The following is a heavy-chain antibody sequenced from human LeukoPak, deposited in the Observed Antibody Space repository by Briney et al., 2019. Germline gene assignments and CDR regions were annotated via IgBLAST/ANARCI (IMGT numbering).Heavy chain of an antibody. J-gene: IGHJ4*02. CDR1: GFTVSSNY. V-gene: IGHV3-53*01. Sequence: GGSLRLSCAASGFTVSSNYMSWVRQAPGKGLEWVSVIYSGGSTYYADSVKGRFTISRDNSKNTLYLQMNSLRAEDTAVYYCAAFDSSGYLDYWGQGTLVTVSS. CDR3: AAFDSSGYLDY. CDR2: IYSGGST. D-gene: IGHD3-22*01.